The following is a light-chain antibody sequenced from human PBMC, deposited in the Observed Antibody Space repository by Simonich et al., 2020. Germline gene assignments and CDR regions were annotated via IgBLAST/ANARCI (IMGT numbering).Light chain of an antibody. J-gene: IGKJ1*01. Sequence: DIVMTQSPDSLAVSLGERATINCKSSQSVLYSSNNKNYLAGYQQKPGQPPNLLIYWASTRESGVPDRCSGSGSGTDFTLTISSLQAEDVVGYYCQQYYSTPPWTFGQGTKVEIK. CDR1: QSVLYSSNNKNY. CDR3: QQYYSTPPWT. V-gene: IGKV4-1*01. CDR2: WAS.